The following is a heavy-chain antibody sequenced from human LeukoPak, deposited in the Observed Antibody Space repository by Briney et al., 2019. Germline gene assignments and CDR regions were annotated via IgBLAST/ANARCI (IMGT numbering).Heavy chain of an antibody. CDR3: ARDLGTRKSIAFAD. Sequence: PGGSPRLSCAASGFSFSSYRMNWVRQAPGKGLEWVASISSNNGYIYYADSVKGRFTISRDNGENSLHLQMNSLRAEDTAAYYCARDLGTRKSIAFADWGQGTLVTVSS. V-gene: IGHV3-21*01. J-gene: IGHJ4*02. D-gene: IGHD6-6*01. CDR1: GFSFSSYR. CDR2: ISSNNGYI.